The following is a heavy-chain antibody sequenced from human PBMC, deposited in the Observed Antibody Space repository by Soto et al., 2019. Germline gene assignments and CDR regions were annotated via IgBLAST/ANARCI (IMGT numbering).Heavy chain of an antibody. D-gene: IGHD2-2*01. V-gene: IGHV2-5*02. CDR1: GFSLSTSGVS. CDR2: IYGDDDE. Sequence: QITLKESGPTLVKPTQTLTLTCTFSGFSLSTSGVSFGWIRQPPGKALEWLALIYGDDDERYSPSLKTRLTITKDTSNNQVFLTRTNMYPVDTATYYCAHKRAQCIGTDCYHWFDPWGQGTLVTVSS. J-gene: IGHJ5*02. CDR3: AHKRAQCIGTDCYHWFDP.